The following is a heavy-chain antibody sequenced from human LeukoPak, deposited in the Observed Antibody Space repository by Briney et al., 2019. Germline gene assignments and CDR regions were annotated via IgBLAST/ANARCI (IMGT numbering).Heavy chain of an antibody. CDR3: AKDQSRFLEWLLE. V-gene: IGHV3-9*01. Sequence: GGSLRLSCAASGFTFSSYAMSWVRQAPGKGLEWVSGISWNSGSIGYADSVKGRFTISRDNAKNSLYLQMNSLRAEDTALYYCAKDQSRFLEWLLEWGQGTLVTVSS. CDR2: ISWNSGSI. J-gene: IGHJ4*02. CDR1: GFTFSSYA. D-gene: IGHD3-3*01.